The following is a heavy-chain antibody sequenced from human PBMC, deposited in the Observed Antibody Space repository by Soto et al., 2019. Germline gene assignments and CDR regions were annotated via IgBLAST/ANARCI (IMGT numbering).Heavy chain of an antibody. CDR3: ARAVAGTFAFDI. CDR2: IYSGGST. D-gene: IGHD6-19*01. Sequence: GGSLRLSCAASGFTVSSNYMSWVRQAPGKGLEWVSVIYSGGSTYYADSVKGRFTISRQNSKNTLYLQMNSLRAEDTAVYYCARAVAGTFAFDIWGQGTMVTVSS. J-gene: IGHJ3*02. V-gene: IGHV3-53*04. CDR1: GFTVSSNY.